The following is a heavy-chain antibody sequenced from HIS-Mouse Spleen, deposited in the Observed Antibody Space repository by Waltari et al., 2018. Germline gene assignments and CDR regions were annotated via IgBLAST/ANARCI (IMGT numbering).Heavy chain of an antibody. CDR1: GFTVSSNY. CDR2: IYSGGST. CDR3: ARGGLAAAGWYFDL. D-gene: IGHD6-13*01. V-gene: IGHV3-53*01. Sequence: EVQLVESGGGLIQPGGSLRLSCAASGFTVSSNYMSWVRRAPGKGLEWVSVIYSGGSTSYADSVKGRFTISRDNSKNTLYLQMNSLRAEDTAVYYCARGGLAAAGWYFDLWGRGTLVTVSS. J-gene: IGHJ2*01.